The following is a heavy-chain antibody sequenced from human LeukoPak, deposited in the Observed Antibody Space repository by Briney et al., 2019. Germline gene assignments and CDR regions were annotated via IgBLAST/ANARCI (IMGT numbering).Heavy chain of an antibody. Sequence: GGSLRLSCAASGFTFSSYEMNWVRQAPGKGLERVSYISSSGSTIYYADSVKGRFTISRDNAKNSLYLQMNSLRAEDTAVYYCARVLLLNRAFDIWGQGTMVTVSS. CDR2: ISSSGSTI. V-gene: IGHV3-48*03. CDR3: ARVLLLNRAFDI. CDR1: GFTFSSYE. D-gene: IGHD1-26*01. J-gene: IGHJ3*02.